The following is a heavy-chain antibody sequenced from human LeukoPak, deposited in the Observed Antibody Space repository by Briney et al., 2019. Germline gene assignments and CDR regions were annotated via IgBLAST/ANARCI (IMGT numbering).Heavy chain of an antibody. CDR1: GYTFNSHG. D-gene: IGHD3-9*01. J-gene: IGHJ4*02. V-gene: IGHV1-18*01. CDR2: ISVYNGKT. CDR3: AKVVLRYDILTGYYDYFDY. Sequence: ASVKVSCKASGYTFNSHGISWVRQAPGQGLEWMGWISVYNGKTNYAQNLQGRVTMTTDTSTSTAYMDLRSLRSDDTALYYCAKVVLRYDILTGYYDYFDYWGQGTLVTVSS.